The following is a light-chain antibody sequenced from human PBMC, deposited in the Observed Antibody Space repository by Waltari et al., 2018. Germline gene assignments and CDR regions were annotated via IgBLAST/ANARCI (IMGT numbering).Light chain of an antibody. CDR2: QDT. V-gene: IGLV3-1*01. Sequence: SYELTQSPSVSVSPGQSATITCSGDKLGEKYVCWYQQKPGQSPVLVIYQDTKRPSGLPGRFFGSNSGNTATLTISGTHTMDEADYYCQAGDGTTVVFGGGTKLTVL. CDR1: KLGEKY. CDR3: QAGDGTTVV. J-gene: IGLJ2*01.